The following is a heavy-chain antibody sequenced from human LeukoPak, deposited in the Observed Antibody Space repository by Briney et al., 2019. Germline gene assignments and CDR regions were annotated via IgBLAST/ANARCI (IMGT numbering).Heavy chain of an antibody. CDR3: ARYDSSGTSFDY. V-gene: IGHV5-51*01. CDR2: IYPGDSDT. J-gene: IGHJ4*02. Sequence: GESLKIYFKGSGYSFTSYWIGLEREMPGKGLGWVGIIYPGDSDTRYSPSFQGQVTISADKSISTAYLQWSSLKASDTAMYYCARYDSSGTSFDYWGQGTLVTVS. CDR1: GYSFTSYW. D-gene: IGHD3-22*01.